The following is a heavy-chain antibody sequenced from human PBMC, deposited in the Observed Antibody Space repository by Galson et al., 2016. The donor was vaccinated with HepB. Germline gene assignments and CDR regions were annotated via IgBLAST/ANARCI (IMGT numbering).Heavy chain of an antibody. D-gene: IGHD6-25*01. V-gene: IGHV1-2*02. CDR3: ARAGVAAAVTLDY. CDR2: INPNSGAT. J-gene: IGHJ4*02. CDR1: GYTFTSYY. Sequence: SVKVSCKASGYTFTSYYIHWVRQAPGHELEWMGWINPNSGATKYAQKFQGGVTMSRDTSVSTAYMELSGLKIDDTAVYYYARAGVAAAVTLDYWGQGTGVIVSS.